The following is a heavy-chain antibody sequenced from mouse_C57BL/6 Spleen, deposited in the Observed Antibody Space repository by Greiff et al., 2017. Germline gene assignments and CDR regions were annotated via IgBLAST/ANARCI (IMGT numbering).Heavy chain of an antibody. V-gene: IGHV1-9*01. CDR2: ILTGSGSS. J-gene: IGHJ4*01. CDR1: GYTFTGYW. D-gene: IGHD1-1*01. Sequence: QVQLMESGAGLMKPGASVKLSCKATGYTFTGYWIEWVKQRPGHGLEWIGEILTGSGSSNYNEKFKGKATFAADTSSNTAYMQLSSLTTEDTAIYDWARGDYGYAMDYWGQGTSVTVSS. CDR3: ARGDYGYAMDY.